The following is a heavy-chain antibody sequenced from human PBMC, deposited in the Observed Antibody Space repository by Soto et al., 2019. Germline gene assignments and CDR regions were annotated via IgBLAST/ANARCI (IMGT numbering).Heavy chain of an antibody. CDR2: ISAYSGNT. Sequence: GASVKVSCKASGYTFTSYGISWVRQAPGQGLEWMGWISAYSGNTNYAQKLQGWVTMTRDTSISTAYMELSRLRSDDTAVYYCARGDYRAAAIPLVYFDYWGQGTLVTVSS. CDR3: ARGDYRAAAIPLVYFDY. D-gene: IGHD2-21*02. J-gene: IGHJ4*02. CDR1: GYTFTSYG. V-gene: IGHV1-18*01.